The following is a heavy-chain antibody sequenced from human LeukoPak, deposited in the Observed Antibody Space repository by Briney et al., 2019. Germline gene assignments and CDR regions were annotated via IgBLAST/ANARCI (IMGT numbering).Heavy chain of an antibody. CDR2: ISSSGSII. J-gene: IGHJ4*02. D-gene: IGHD3-22*01. V-gene: IGHV3-11*04. CDR1: GFTFSDYY. Sequence: NAGGSLRPSCAASGFTFSDYYMTWIRQAPGKGLEWVSYISSSGSIIYYADSVKGRFIISRDNAKNSLYLQMNSLRAEDTAVYFCARVGYDSSGRFDYWGQGTLVTVSS. CDR3: ARVGYDSSGRFDY.